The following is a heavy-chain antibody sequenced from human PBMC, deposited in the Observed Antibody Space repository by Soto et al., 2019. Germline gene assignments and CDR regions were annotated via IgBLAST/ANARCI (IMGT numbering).Heavy chain of an antibody. CDR2: INADGSST. CDR1: GFTFSGYW. V-gene: IGHV3-74*01. D-gene: IGHD6-13*01. CDR3: VREVAAAGQN. Sequence: GSLRLSCAASGFTFSGYWMHWVRQAPGMGLVWVSRINADGSSTGYADSVKGRFTISRDSAKDTVYLQMNTLRAEDTALYYCVREVAAAGQNWGQGTLVTVSS. J-gene: IGHJ4*02.